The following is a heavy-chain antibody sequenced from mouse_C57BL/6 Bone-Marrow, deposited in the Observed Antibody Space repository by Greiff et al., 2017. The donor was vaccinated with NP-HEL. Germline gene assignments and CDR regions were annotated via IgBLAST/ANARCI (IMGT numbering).Heavy chain of an antibody. V-gene: IGHV1-55*01. J-gene: IGHJ3*01. CDR3: ARGIYYDYRGVAY. CDR1: GYTFTSYW. Sequence: QVQLQQPGAELVKPGASVKMSCKASGYTFTSYWITWVKQRPGQGLEWIGDIYPGSGSTNYNEKFKSKATLTVDTSSSTAYMQLSSLTSEDSAVYYCARGIYYDYRGVAYGGQGTLVTVSA. D-gene: IGHD2-4*01. CDR2: IYPGSGST.